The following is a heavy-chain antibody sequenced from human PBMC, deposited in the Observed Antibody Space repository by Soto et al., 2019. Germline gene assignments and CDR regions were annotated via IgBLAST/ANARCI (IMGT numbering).Heavy chain of an antibody. V-gene: IGHV4-31*03. CDR1: VGSISSGGYY. J-gene: IGHJ5*02. D-gene: IGHD3-10*01. Sequence: SETLSLTCTVSVGSISSGGYYWSWIRQHPGKGLEWIGYIYYSGSTYYNPSLKSRVTISVDTSKNQFSLKLSSVTAADTAVYYCARDKRETKWFGEYNWFDPWGQGTLVTVSS. CDR3: ARDKRETKWFGEYNWFDP. CDR2: IYYSGST.